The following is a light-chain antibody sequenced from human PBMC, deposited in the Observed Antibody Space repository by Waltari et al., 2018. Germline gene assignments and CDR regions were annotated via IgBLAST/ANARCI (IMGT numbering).Light chain of an antibody. CDR2: EDA. Sequence: SYELTQPPSVSVSPGQAARITCSGDALPKKYAYWYQQKSGQAPVLVIYEDANRPSGIPGGFSGSSSGTTATLTLSGAQVEDEGDYYCYSTDSSDTHRVFGGGTKLTVL. CDR1: ALPKKY. V-gene: IGLV3-10*01. J-gene: IGLJ3*02. CDR3: YSTDSSDTHRV.